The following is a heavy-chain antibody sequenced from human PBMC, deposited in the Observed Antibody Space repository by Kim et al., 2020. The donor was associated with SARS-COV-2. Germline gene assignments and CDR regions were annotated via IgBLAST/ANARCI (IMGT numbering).Heavy chain of an antibody. J-gene: IGHJ6*02. CDR2: IYYSGST. CDR3: ARLPGITWDSYYYYYGMDV. Sequence: SETLSLTCTVSGGSISSSSYYWGWIRQPPGKGLEWIGSIYYSGSTYYNPSLKSRVTISVDTSKNQFSLKLSSVTAADTAVYYCARLPGITWDSYYYYYGMDVWGQGTTVTVSS. V-gene: IGHV4-39*01. D-gene: IGHD1-26*01. CDR1: GGSISSSSYY.